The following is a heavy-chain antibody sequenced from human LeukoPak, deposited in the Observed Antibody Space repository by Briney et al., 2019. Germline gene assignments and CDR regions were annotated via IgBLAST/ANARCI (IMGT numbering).Heavy chain of an antibody. D-gene: IGHD3-10*01. Sequence: SETLSPTCTISGGPISDYYWTWIRQPPGRGLEWIGCVDHSGSTKYDPSLQSRVTISVDTSKNHFSLELKSVTAADTAVYYCASDHFRGRAHFDYWGQGTVVTVSS. J-gene: IGHJ4*02. V-gene: IGHV4-59*01. CDR3: ASDHFRGRAHFDY. CDR1: GGPISDYY. CDR2: VDHSGST.